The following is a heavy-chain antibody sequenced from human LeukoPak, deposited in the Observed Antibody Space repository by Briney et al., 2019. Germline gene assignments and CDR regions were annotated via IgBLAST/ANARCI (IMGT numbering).Heavy chain of an antibody. CDR2: INPSGGST. J-gene: IGHJ4*02. Sequence: GASVEVSCKASGYTFTSYYMHWVRQAPGQGLEWMGIINPSGGSTSYAQKFQGRVTMTRDTSTSTVYMELSSLRSEDTAVYYGARDRDYYDSPRHFDYWGQGTLVTVSS. V-gene: IGHV1-46*01. D-gene: IGHD3-22*01. CDR1: GYTFTSYY. CDR3: ARDRDYYDSPRHFDY.